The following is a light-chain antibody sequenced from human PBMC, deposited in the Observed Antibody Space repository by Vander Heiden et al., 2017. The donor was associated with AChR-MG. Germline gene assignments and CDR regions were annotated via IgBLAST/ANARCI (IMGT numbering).Light chain of an antibody. CDR2: GNS. Sequence: SVLTPPPPVSGAPGQRGTISCTGSSSNIGAGYDVHWYQQIPGTAPKLLIYGNSNRPSGVPDRVSGSKSGTSASLAITGLQAEDEADYYCQSYDSSLSGWVFGGGTKLTVL. J-gene: IGLJ3*02. CDR1: SSNIGAGYD. V-gene: IGLV1-40*01. CDR3: QSYDSSLSGWV.